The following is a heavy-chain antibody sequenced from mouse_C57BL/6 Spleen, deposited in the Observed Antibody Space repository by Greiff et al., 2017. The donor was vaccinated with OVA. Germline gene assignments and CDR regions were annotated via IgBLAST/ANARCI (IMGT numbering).Heavy chain of an antibody. CDR1: GFTFSDYY. V-gene: IGHV5-16*01. D-gene: IGHD2-1*01. CDR3: ARDQGNWSFAY. CDR2: INYDGSST. J-gene: IGHJ3*01. Sequence: EVQVVESEGGLVQPGSSMKLSCTASGFTFSDYYMAWVRQVPEKGLEWVANINYDGSSTYYLDSLKSRFIISRDNAKNILYLQMSSLKSEDTATYYCARDQGNWSFAYWGQGTLVTVSA.